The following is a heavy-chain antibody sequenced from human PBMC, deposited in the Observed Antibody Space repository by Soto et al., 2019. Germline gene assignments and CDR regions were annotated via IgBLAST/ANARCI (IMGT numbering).Heavy chain of an antibody. J-gene: IGHJ4*02. CDR1: GGTFSSDA. CDR3: AKVDPAMIVVIVTGSLDS. CDR2: IIPVFGTA. Sequence: GASVKVSCKASGGTFSSDAISWVRQAPGQGLEWMGAIIPVFGTAHYAQNFQGRATLTADKSTTTVYMELSSLRSEDTAIYYCAKVDPAMIVVIVTGSLDSWGQGTLVTVSS. V-gene: IGHV1-69*06. D-gene: IGHD3-22*01.